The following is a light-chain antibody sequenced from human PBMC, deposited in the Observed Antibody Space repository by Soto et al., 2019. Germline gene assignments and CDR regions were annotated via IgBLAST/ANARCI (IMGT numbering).Light chain of an antibody. V-gene: IGLV7-46*01. Sequence: QAVVTQEPSLTVSPGGKVILTCGSTTGPVTTGHYPYWFQQKPGQAPRPLVYDTANIFSWTPVRFSGSLVGGKAALTLPGAQPEDEAEYYCLLSYRGDYVFGPGTKVTVL. CDR3: LLSYRGDYV. CDR2: DTA. J-gene: IGLJ1*01. CDR1: TGPVTTGHY.